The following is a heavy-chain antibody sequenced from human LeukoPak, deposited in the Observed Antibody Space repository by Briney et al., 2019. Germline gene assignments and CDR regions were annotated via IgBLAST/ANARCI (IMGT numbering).Heavy chain of an antibody. D-gene: IGHD2-8*01. CDR3: AKDRSMLY. Sequence: GGSLRLSCEGSGFTFTNSWMTWVRQAPGKGLEWVANINQGGSGDYYVDSVKGRFTISRDNAKNSLYLQMNSLRAEDTAVYYCAKDRSMLYWGQGTLVTVSS. CDR2: INQGGSGD. V-gene: IGHV3-7*01. CDR1: GFTFTNSW. J-gene: IGHJ4*02.